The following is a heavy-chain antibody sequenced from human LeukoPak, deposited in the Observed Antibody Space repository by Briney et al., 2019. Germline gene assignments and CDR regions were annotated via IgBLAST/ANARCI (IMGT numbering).Heavy chain of an antibody. CDR1: GFTFSDYY. J-gene: IGHJ4*02. D-gene: IGHD6-19*01. CDR3: ARVRSNGWYFDY. CDR2: ISSGGSTT. V-gene: IGHV3-11*01. Sequence: GSLRLSCAASGFTFSDYYMSWIRQAPGKGLQWISFISSGGSTTNYADTVKGRFTISRDNAKNSLYLQMNSLRAEDTAVYYCARVRSNGWYFDYWGQGTLVTVSS.